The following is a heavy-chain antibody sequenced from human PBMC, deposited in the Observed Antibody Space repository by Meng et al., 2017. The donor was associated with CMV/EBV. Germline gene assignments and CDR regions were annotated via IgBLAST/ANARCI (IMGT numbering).Heavy chain of an antibody. Sequence: GGSLRLSCAASGFTFSTYWMSWVRQAPGKGLEWVATIKQDGSEKYYVDSVKGRFTISRDNAKNSLYLQMNSLRAEDTAVYHCARTLRTPDYWGQGTLVTVSS. V-gene: IGHV3-7*01. CDR1: GFTFSTYW. D-gene: IGHD5/OR15-5a*01. CDR3: ARTLRTPDY. J-gene: IGHJ4*02. CDR2: IKQDGSEK.